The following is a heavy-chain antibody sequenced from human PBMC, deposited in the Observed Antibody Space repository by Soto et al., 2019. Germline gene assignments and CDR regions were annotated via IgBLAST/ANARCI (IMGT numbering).Heavy chain of an antibody. CDR2: IISDGSST. J-gene: IGHJ6*02. CDR3: AREDAGYSSSSYYYGLDV. CDR1: GFTFSSYW. D-gene: IGHD6-13*01. Sequence: GGSLRLSCAASGFTFSSYWMHWVRQAPGKGLVWVSRIISDGSSTSYADSVKGRFTISRDNAKNTLYLQMNSLRAEDTAVYYCAREDAGYSSSSYYYGLDVWGQGTTVTVSS. V-gene: IGHV3-74*01.